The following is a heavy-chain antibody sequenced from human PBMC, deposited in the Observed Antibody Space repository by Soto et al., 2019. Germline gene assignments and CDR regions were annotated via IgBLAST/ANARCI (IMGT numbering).Heavy chain of an antibody. J-gene: IGHJ4*02. CDR1: GGSIRSYY. Sequence: QVQLQESGPGLVKPSETLSLTCTVSGGSIRSYYWSWIRQPPGKGLEWIAYIYYTGSPNYNPSLRSRVTISVDTSKTRFSLKMISVTPADTAVYYCARGMWSPAYWGQGTLVTVSS. V-gene: IGHV4-59*01. CDR2: IYYTGSP. CDR3: ARGMWSPAY. D-gene: IGHD1-26*01.